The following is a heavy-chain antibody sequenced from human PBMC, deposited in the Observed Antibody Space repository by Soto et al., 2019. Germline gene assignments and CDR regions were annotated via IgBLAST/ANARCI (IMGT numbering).Heavy chain of an antibody. Sequence: EVQLVESGGGLVKPGGSLRLSCAASGFTFSSYSMNWVRQAPGKGLEWVSSISSSSSYIYYADSVKGRFTISRDNAKNSLYLQMNSLRAEDTAVYYCARAFCSGGSCYDAWFDPWGQGTLVTVSS. CDR3: ARAFCSGGSCYDAWFDP. CDR1: GFTFSSYS. J-gene: IGHJ5*02. V-gene: IGHV3-21*01. CDR2: ISSSSSYI. D-gene: IGHD2-15*01.